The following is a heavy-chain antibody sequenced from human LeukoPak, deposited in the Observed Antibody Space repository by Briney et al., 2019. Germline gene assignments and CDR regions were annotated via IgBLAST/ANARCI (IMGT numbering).Heavy chain of an antibody. CDR1: GDSVSSNTAS. Sequence: SQTLSLTCAISGDSVSSNTASWNWIRQSPSRGLEWLGRTYYRSKWYNDYAESVKSRITIKPDTSQNQFSLQLNSVTPEDTAMYYCASSGSYRFDYWGQGTLVTVSS. CDR3: ASSGSYRFDY. V-gene: IGHV6-1*01. J-gene: IGHJ4*02. D-gene: IGHD1-26*01. CDR2: TYYRSKWYN.